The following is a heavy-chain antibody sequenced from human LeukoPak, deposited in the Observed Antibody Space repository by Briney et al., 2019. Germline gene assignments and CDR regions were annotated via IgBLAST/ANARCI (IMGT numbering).Heavy chain of an antibody. CDR1: GFTVSSNY. J-gene: IGHJ6*02. V-gene: IGHV3-9*01. CDR3: TKDMDPGGINV. Sequence: PGGSLRLSCAASGFTVSSNYMSWVRQAPGKGLEWVSGFSLDSDNVGYADSVRGRFTVSRDRAKNSLYLQMNYLRPEDTALYFCTKDMDPGGINVWGQGTTVIVSS. D-gene: IGHD2-2*03. CDR2: FSLDSDNV.